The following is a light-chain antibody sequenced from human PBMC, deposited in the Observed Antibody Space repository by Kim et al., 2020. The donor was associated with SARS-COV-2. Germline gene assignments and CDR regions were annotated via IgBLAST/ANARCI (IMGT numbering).Light chain of an antibody. V-gene: IGLV2-14*03. CDR3: SSYTTSSTWV. Sequence: GQSITISCTGTSNDIGTYIYVSWYQQHPGKAPKLMIYDVSRRPSGVSNRFSGSKSGNTASLTISGLQAEDEADYFCSSYTTSSTWVFGGGTQLTVL. CDR2: DVS. J-gene: IGLJ3*02. CDR1: SNDIGTYIY.